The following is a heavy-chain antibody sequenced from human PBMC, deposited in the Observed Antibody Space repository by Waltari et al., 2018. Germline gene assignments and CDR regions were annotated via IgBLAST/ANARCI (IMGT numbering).Heavy chain of an antibody. V-gene: IGHV3-48*01. CDR1: VFPFSDFA. Sequence: DVQLVESGGGLVQPGGSRRPSCAAYVFPFSDFALNWIRQAPGKGPEWLSYIRGGFSNIIHYAQSVKGRFTISRDNAKNSLYLQMSNLRVDDTAIYYCARDHLWAVDYWGQGTVVTVSS. CDR3: ARDHLWAVDY. J-gene: IGHJ4*02. CDR2: IRGGFSNII. D-gene: IGHD2-21*01.